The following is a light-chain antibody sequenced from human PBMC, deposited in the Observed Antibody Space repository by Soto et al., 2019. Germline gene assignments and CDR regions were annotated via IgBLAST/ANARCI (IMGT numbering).Light chain of an antibody. V-gene: IGLV2-8*01. CDR2: EVS. CDR1: SSDVGGYNY. CDR3: SSYAGSNNWV. Sequence: QSVLIQPPSASGSPGQSVTISCTGTSSDVGGYNYVSWYQQHPGKAPKLMIYEVSKRPSGVPDRFSGSKSGNTASLTVSGLQAEDEADYYCSSYAGSNNWVFGGGTKVTVL. J-gene: IGLJ3*02.